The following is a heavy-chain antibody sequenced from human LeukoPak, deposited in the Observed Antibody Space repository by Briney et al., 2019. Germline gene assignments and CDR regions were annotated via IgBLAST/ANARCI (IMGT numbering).Heavy chain of an antibody. J-gene: IGHJ6*02. V-gene: IGHV4-4*02. Sequence: SETLSLTCGVSGDSITSSHWWSWVRQSPGKGLEWIGEIYHSGSTSYNPSLKSRVAISVDTSKNRFSLKLNSVTAADTAVYYCARVQSSAWFEGNYGLDVWGQGTTVTVSS. D-gene: IGHD6-19*01. CDR3: ARVQSSAWFEGNYGLDV. CDR2: IYHSGST. CDR1: GDSITSSHW.